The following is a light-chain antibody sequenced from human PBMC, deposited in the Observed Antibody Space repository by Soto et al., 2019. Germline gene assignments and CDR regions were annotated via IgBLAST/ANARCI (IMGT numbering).Light chain of an antibody. J-gene: IGKJ1*01. CDR2: AAS. CDR3: QQHENYWT. CDR1: QSINSW. V-gene: IGKV1-5*01. Sequence: DIHMTRSPSTLSATAGDRLTITCRASQSINSWLAWHQHKPGTPPILLIYAASNLDGGVPSRFSGSGSGTESSLTISNVQPDDCATYYCQQHENYWTFGQGTKVDIK.